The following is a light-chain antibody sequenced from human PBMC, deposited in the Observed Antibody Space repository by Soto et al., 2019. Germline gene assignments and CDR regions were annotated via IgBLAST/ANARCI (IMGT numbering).Light chain of an antibody. J-gene: IGKJ1*01. V-gene: IGKV1-5*03. CDR3: QQYQTYSRT. CDR2: DAS. CDR1: QSINTW. Sequence: DIQMTQSPSTLSASIGDRIIITCRASQSINTWLAWYQQKPGEAPKLLIYDASTLARGVPSRFSGSGSETEFTLPISRLQPDDFATFYCQQYQTYSRTFGQGTKVEV.